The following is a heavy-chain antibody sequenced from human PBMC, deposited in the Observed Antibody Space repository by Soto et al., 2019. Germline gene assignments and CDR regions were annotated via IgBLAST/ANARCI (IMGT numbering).Heavy chain of an antibody. Sequence: PGGSMRLSCAASGLTFSSYWMHWVRQAPGKGLVWVSRINSDGSSTFYADSVKGRFTISRDNAKNTLYLQMNSLRAEDTAVYYCASSLLTPFDYWGQGTLVTVSS. CDR3: ASSLLTPFDY. J-gene: IGHJ4*02. V-gene: IGHV3-74*01. D-gene: IGHD7-27*01. CDR2: INSDGSST. CDR1: GLTFSSYW.